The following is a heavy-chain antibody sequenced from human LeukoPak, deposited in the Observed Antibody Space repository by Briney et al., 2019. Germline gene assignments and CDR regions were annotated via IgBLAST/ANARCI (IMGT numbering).Heavy chain of an antibody. V-gene: IGHV1-18*01. Sequence: ASVKVSCKASGYTFTSYGISWVRQAPGQGLEWMGWISAYNGNTNYAQKLQGRVTMTTDTSTSTAYMELRSLRSDDTAVYYCAREVRYYYDSSGPPGMDYWGQGTLVTASS. CDR2: ISAYNGNT. D-gene: IGHD3-22*01. CDR1: GYTFTSYG. CDR3: AREVRYYYDSSGPPGMDY. J-gene: IGHJ4*02.